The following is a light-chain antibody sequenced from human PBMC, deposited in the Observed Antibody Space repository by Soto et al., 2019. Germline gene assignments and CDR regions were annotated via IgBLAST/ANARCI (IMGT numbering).Light chain of an antibody. J-gene: IGLJ1*01. CDR3: GADPGSGSNYV. CDR2: VGTGGIVG. Sequence: QSVLTQPPSASASLGASVTLTCTLSSGYSNYKVDWYQQRPGKGPRFVMRVGTGGIVGSKGDGIPDRFSVLGSGLNRYLTLKNIQEEDESDYHCGADPGSGSNYVFGTGTKLTVL. V-gene: IGLV9-49*01. CDR1: SGYSNYK.